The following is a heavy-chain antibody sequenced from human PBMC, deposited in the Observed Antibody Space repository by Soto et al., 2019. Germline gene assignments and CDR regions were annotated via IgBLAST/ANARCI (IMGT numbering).Heavy chain of an antibody. Sequence: SETLSLTCTVSGASITSGNYYWGWIRQPPGKGLQWIGSSSYTGNTYFNPSLRSRVTISVDASKTQFYLNLSSVTAADTAVYYCARHRMATIYWGQGALVTVSS. CDR3: ARHRMATIY. CDR1: GASITSGNYY. J-gene: IGHJ4*02. CDR2: SSYTGNT. V-gene: IGHV4-39*01. D-gene: IGHD5-12*01.